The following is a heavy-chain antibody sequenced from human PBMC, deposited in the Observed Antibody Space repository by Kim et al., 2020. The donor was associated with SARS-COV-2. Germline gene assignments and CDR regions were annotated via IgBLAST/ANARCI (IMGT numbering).Heavy chain of an antibody. D-gene: IGHD3-16*01. Sequence: GGSLRLSCAASGFTFSSYSMNWVRQAPGKGLEWVSSISSSSSYIYYADSVKGRFTISRDNAKNSLYLQMNSLRAEDTAVYYCATILGPGGETNWGQGTLVTVSS. V-gene: IGHV3-21*01. CDR2: ISSSSSYI. CDR1: GFTFSSYS. J-gene: IGHJ4*02. CDR3: ATILGPGGETN.